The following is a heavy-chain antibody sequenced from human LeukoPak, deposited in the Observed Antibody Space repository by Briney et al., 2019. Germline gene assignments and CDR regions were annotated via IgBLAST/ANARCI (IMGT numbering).Heavy chain of an antibody. J-gene: IGHJ4*02. V-gene: IGHV4-31*03. D-gene: IGHD6-19*01. CDR3: ARVRQWLGSLDY. CDR1: GGSISSGGYY. Sequence: SQTLSLTCTVSGGSISSGGYYWSWIRQHPGKGLEWIGYIYYSGSTNYNPSLKSRVTISVDTSKNQFSLKLSSVTAADTAVYYCARVRQWLGSLDYWGQGTLVTVSS. CDR2: IYYSGST.